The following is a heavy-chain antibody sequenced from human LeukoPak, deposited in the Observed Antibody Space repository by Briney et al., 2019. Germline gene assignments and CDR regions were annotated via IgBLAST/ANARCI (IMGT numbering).Heavy chain of an antibody. D-gene: IGHD3-9*01. Sequence: GGSLRLSCAAPGFTVSNNYMSWVRQTPGKGLEWVSVIYVGGSAYYADSVKGRFTISGDSSKNTLYLQMNSLRAEDTAVYYCARLKIDGTHFDYWGQGTLVTVSS. J-gene: IGHJ4*02. CDR3: ARLKIDGTHFDY. CDR1: GFTVSNNY. CDR2: IYVGGSA. V-gene: IGHV3-53*01.